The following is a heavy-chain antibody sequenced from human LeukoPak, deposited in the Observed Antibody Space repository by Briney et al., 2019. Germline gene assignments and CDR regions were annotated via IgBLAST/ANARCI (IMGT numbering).Heavy chain of an antibody. CDR1: GGSISSGGYY. CDR2: IYYSGST. Sequence: PSETLSLTCTVSGGSISSGGYYWSWIRQHPGKGLEWIGYIYYSGSTYYNPSLKSRVTISVDTSKNQFSLKLSSVTAADTAVYYCARMNQLYYFDYWGQGTLVTVSS. J-gene: IGHJ4*02. V-gene: IGHV4-31*03. D-gene: IGHD2-2*01. CDR3: ARMNQLYYFDY.